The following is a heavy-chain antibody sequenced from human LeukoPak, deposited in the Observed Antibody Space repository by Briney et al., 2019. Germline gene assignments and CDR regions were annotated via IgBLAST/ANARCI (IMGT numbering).Heavy chain of an antibody. CDR2: IYYSGST. CDR1: GGSISSGGYY. D-gene: IGHD3-16*02. V-gene: IGHV4-31*03. CDR3: ARGPSSFGGVIVAPYYYGMDV. J-gene: IGHJ6*02. Sequence: PSETLSLTCTVSGGSISSGGYYWSWIRQHPGKGLEWIGYIYYSGSTYYNPSLKGRVTISVDTSKNQFSLKLSSVAAADTAVYYCARGPSSFGGVIVAPYYYGMDVWGRGTTVTVSS.